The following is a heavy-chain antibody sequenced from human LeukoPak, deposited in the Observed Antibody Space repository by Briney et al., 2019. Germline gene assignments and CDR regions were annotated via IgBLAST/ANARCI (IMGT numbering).Heavy chain of an antibody. Sequence: PAETLSLTCTVSGGSISSYYWSWIRQPAGKGLEWIGRIYTSGSTNYNPSLKSRVTMSVDMSKNQFSLKLSSVTAADTAVYYCARDGGYSYGLIPDYWGQGTLVTVSS. V-gene: IGHV4-4*07. CDR2: IYTSGST. J-gene: IGHJ4*02. CDR1: GGSISSYY. CDR3: ARDGGYSYGLIPDY. D-gene: IGHD5-18*01.